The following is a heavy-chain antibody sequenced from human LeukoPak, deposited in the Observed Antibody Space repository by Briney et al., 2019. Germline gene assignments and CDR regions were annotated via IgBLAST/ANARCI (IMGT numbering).Heavy chain of an antibody. Sequence: SETLSLTCIVSGGSISSHYWSWIRQPPGKGLEWIGYIYYSGSTNYNPSLKSRVTISVDTSKNQFSLKLSSVTAADTAVYYCARMNSSGYYYSYFDYWGQGTLVTVSS. J-gene: IGHJ4*02. CDR1: GGSISSHY. CDR3: ARMNSSGYYYSYFDY. D-gene: IGHD3-22*01. V-gene: IGHV4-59*11. CDR2: IYYSGST.